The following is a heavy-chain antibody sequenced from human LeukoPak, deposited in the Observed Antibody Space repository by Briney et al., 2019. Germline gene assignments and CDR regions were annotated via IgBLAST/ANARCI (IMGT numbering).Heavy chain of an antibody. V-gene: IGHV3-7*05. Sequence: PGGSLRLSCAASGFTFSKYWMTWVRQAPGTGLQWVAHIKEDGSEKYYVDSVKGRFTISRDNAKTSAYLQLNSLRAEDTAVYYCATWSSGWEFDYWGQGTLVSVSS. CDR2: IKEDGSEK. D-gene: IGHD6-19*01. CDR1: GFTFSKYW. J-gene: IGHJ4*02. CDR3: ATWSSGWEFDY.